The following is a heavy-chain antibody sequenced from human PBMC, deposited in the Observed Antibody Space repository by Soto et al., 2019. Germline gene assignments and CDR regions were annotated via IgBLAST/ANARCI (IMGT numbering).Heavy chain of an antibody. J-gene: IGHJ4*02. V-gene: IGHV3-23*01. D-gene: IGHD3-10*01. CDR1: GFTFSSYA. Sequence: GGSLRLSCAASGFTFSSYAMSWVRQAPGKGLEWVPAISGSGGSTYYADSVKGRFTISRDNSKNTLYLQMNSLRAEDTAVYYCAKTNYYGSGSYYTNFDYWGQGTLVTVSS. CDR3: AKTNYYGSGSYYTNFDY. CDR2: ISGSGGST.